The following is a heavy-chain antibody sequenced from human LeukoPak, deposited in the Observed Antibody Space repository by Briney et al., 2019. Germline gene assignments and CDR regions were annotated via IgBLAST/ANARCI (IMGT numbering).Heavy chain of an antibody. CDR1: GYTLTELS. CDR2: FDPEDGET. V-gene: IGHV1-24*01. D-gene: IGHD3-10*01. J-gene: IGHJ4*02. CDR3: ATGALYYYGSGTEGFDY. Sequence: ASVKVSCKVSGYTLTELSMHWVRQAPGKGLEWMGGFDPEDGETIYAQKFQGRVTMTEDTSTDTAYMELSSLRSEDTAVYYCATGALYYYGSGTEGFDYWGQGTLVTVSS.